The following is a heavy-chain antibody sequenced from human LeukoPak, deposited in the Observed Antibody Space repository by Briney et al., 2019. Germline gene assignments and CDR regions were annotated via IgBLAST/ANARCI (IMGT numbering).Heavy chain of an antibody. Sequence: SETLSLTCTVSGGSIRSSYYYWGWIRQPPGKGLEWIGSIYDSGSTYYNPSLKSRVTISVDTSKNQFSLKLSSVTAADTAVYYCAREGSSGWYDYWGQGTLVTVSS. CDR1: GGSIRSSYYY. CDR2: IYDSGST. V-gene: IGHV4-39*07. D-gene: IGHD6-19*01. J-gene: IGHJ4*02. CDR3: AREGSSGWYDY.